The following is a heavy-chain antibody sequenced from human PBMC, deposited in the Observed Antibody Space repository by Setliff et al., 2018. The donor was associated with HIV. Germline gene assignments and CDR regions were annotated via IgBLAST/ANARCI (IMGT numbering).Heavy chain of an antibody. CDR2: INTNTGNP. Sequence: ASVKVSCKASGYSFADYAMNWVRQAPRQGLEWMGYINTNTGNPTYAQGFTGRFVFSFDTSVTTAYLQITGLRTEDTAMYYCARVSTAVTAAPLDYWSQGTLVTVSS. CDR3: ARVSTAVTAAPLDY. V-gene: IGHV7-4-1*02. J-gene: IGHJ4*02. CDR1: GYSFADYA. D-gene: IGHD4-17*01.